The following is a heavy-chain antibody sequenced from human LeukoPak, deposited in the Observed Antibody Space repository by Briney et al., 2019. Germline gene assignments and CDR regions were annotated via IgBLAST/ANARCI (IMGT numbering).Heavy chain of an antibody. J-gene: IGHJ3*02. V-gene: IGHV3-30*18. CDR3: AKGRGAFDI. D-gene: IGHD3-10*01. CDR1: GCTFSSYG. CDR2: ISNDGSNK. Sequence: GGSLRLSCVASGCTFSSYGMHWVRQAPGKGLEWVAVISNDGSNKYYADSVKGRFTISRDNSKNTLYLQMNSLRAEDTAVYYCAKGRGAFDIWGQGTMVTVSS.